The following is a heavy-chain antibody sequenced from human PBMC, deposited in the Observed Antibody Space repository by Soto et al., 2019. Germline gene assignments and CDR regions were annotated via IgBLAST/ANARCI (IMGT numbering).Heavy chain of an antibody. J-gene: IGHJ4*02. CDR2: IYWDDDK. D-gene: IGHD2-15*01. Sequence: QITLRESGPTLVQPTQTLTLTCTLSGVSLTTSGVGVGWIRQPPGKALEWLAVIYWDDDKRFSPSLKSRLAITRDTSKNQVVMTMTDMAPVDTAIYYCAHRQRTVVVGAPFDLWGQGSQVTVSS. CDR1: GVSLTTSGVG. CDR3: AHRQRTVVVGAPFDL. V-gene: IGHV2-5*02.